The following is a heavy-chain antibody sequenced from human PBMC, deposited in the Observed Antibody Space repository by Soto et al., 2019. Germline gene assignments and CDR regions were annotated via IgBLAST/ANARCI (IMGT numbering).Heavy chain of an antibody. J-gene: IGHJ3*02. CDR2: IWYDGSNK. V-gene: IGHV3-33*01. Sequence: QVQLVESGGGVVQPGRSLRLSCAASGFTFSSYGMHWVRQAPGKGLEWVAVIWYDGSNKYYADSVKGRFTISRDNSKNTLYLRMNGLRAEDTAVYYCARDHVIFGWGGAFDIWGQGTMVTVSS. D-gene: IGHD3-3*01. CDR3: ARDHVIFGWGGAFDI. CDR1: GFTFSSYG.